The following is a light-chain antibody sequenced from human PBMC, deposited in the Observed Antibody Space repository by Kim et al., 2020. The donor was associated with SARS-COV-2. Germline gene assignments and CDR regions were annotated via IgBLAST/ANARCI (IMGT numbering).Light chain of an antibody. CDR2: GAS. CDR1: QSISSF. J-gene: IGKJ1*01. V-gene: IGKV1-39*01. Sequence: ASVGDRVTITCRASQSISSFFNWYQQKPGKAPTLLIYGASRLQSGVPSRFSGSGSGTDFTLTISSLQPEDFATYYCQQNYSAPPTFGQGTKVDIK. CDR3: QQNYSAPPT.